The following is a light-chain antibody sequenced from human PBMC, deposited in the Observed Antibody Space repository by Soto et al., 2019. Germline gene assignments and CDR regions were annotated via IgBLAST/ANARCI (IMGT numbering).Light chain of an antibody. J-gene: IGLJ1*01. V-gene: IGLV1-40*01. CDR3: QSYDSTLSARYV. CDR1: SSNIGAGYD. CDR2: ANI. Sequence: QSVLTQPPSVSGAPGQGVTISCTGSSSNIGAGYDVHWYQQRPGAAPKLLISANINRPSGVPDRFSGSKSGTSASLAITGLQADDEGDYYCQSYDSTLSARYVFGTGTKLTVL.